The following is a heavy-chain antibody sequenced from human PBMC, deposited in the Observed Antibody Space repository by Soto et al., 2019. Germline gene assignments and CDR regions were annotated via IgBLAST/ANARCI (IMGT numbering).Heavy chain of an antibody. Sequence: SETQSLTCALYGGSLSNYYWNWFRQPPGKGLEWIGEIDHRGLSNYNLSLKSRVVMSIDTSRNQFSLKLLSLAAADTAVYYCSRVDGSTYYGFDVWGQGATVTVSS. J-gene: IGHJ6*02. CDR1: GGSLSNYY. CDR2: IDHRGLS. CDR3: SRVDGSTYYGFDV. V-gene: IGHV4-34*01. D-gene: IGHD3-10*01.